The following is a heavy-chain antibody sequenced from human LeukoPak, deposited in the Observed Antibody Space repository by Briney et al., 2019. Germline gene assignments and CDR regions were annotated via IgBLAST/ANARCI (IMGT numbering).Heavy chain of an antibody. V-gene: IGHV3-23*01. CDR1: GFAFSTYG. J-gene: IGHJ4*02. D-gene: IGHD7-27*01. CDR2: ISGSGAGT. CDR3: AKDLSWGLDY. Sequence: PGGSLRLSCAASGFAFSTYGMSWVRQAPGKGPEWVSAISGSGAGTYYADSMKGRFTISRDNSKNTLYLQINSLRAEDTALYYCAKDLSWGLDYWGLGTLVTVCS.